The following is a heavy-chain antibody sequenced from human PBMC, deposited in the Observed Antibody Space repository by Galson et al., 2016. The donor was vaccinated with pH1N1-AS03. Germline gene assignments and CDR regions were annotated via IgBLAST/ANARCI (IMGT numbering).Heavy chain of an antibody. CDR3: TREWKFTHHYYGMDV. CDR2: VSDSGDRT. Sequence: SLRLSCAASGFTFRNYAMGWVRQAPGKGLEWVSTVSDSGDRTYYADSVKGRFTISRDNSEYTVFLQMGSLSPEDVAVYYCTREWKFTHHYYGMDVWGQGTTVTVSS. CDR1: GFTFRNYA. D-gene: IGHD1-1*01. V-gene: IGHV3-64*02. J-gene: IGHJ6*02.